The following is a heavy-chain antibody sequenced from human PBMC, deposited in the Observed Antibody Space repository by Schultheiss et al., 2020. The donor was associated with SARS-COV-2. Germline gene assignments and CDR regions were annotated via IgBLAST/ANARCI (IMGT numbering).Heavy chain of an antibody. J-gene: IGHJ3*02. Sequence: SETLSLTCTVSGGSISSSSYYWGWIRQPPGKGLEWIGSIYYSGSTYYNPSLKRRVTISVDTSKNQFSLKLSSVTAADTAVYYCARGRKSEYDFWSGYFPSAFDIWGQGTMVTVSS. V-gene: IGHV4-39*01. CDR2: IYYSGST. CDR1: GGSISSSSYY. D-gene: IGHD3-3*01. CDR3: ARGRKSEYDFWSGYFPSAFDI.